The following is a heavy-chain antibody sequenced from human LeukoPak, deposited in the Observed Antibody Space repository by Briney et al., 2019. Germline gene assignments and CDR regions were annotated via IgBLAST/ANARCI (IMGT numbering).Heavy chain of an antibody. CDR1: GGSISSYY. CDR3: AGAKYVANFDY. J-gene: IGHJ4*02. V-gene: IGHV4-59*01. CDR2: IYYSGST. Sequence: PSETLSLTCTVSGGSISSYYWSWIRQPPGKGLEWIGYIYYSGSTNYNPSLKSRVTISVDTSKNQFSLKLSSVTAADTAVYYCAGAKYVANFDYWGQGTLVTVSS. D-gene: IGHD3-16*01.